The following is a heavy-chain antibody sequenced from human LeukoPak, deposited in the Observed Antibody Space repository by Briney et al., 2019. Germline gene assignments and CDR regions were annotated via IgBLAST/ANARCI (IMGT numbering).Heavy chain of an antibody. Sequence: GGSLRLSCAASGFTLSNHAMIWVRQAPGKGLEWVSSISCIGAMTYYADSVKGRFTISRDNAMDTLYLQMNSLRADDTAVYYCARRGIQLWPRTDWFDPWGQGTLVTVSS. CDR3: ARRGIQLWPRTDWFDP. J-gene: IGHJ5*02. CDR2: ISCIGAMT. D-gene: IGHD5-18*01. V-gene: IGHV3-23*01. CDR1: GFTLSNHA.